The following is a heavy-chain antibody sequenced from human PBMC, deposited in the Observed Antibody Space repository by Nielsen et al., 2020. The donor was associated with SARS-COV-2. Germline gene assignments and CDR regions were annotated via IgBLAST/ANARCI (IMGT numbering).Heavy chain of an antibody. D-gene: IGHD1-26*01. CDR2: IITMSGST. J-gene: IGHJ6*03. CDR1: GGTFHTYT. CDR3: ARQGSPLHDYYYYYLDV. Sequence: SVKVSCKVSGGTFHTYTISWVRQAPGQGLEWMGGIITMSGSTKYTQKFQGRVTITADDSTNTTYMELSSLRSEDTAVYYCARQGSPLHDYYYYYLDVWGKGTTVTVSS. V-gene: IGHV1-69*13.